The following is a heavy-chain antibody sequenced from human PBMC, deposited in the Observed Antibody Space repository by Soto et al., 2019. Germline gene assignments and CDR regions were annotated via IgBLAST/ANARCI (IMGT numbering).Heavy chain of an antibody. J-gene: IGHJ3*02. CDR2: INPSGGST. CDR1: GYTFTSYY. Sequence: ASVKVSCKASGYTFTSYYMHWVRQAPGQGLEWMGIINPSGGSTSYAQKFQGRVTMTRDTSTSTVYMELSSLRSEDTAVYYCARQGIAVAGLHPRGFDIWGQGTMVTVSS. D-gene: IGHD6-19*01. CDR3: ARQGIAVAGLHPRGFDI. V-gene: IGHV1-46*01.